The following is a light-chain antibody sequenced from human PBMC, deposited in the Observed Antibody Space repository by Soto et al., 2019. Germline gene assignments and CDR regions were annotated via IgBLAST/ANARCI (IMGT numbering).Light chain of an antibody. V-gene: IGLV2-14*01. CDR2: DVN. J-gene: IGLJ1*01. CDR1: SSDVGGYNY. Sequence: QSALTQPDSVSGSPGQSITISCTGTSSDVGGYNYFSWYQQNPGKAPKLMIYDVNNRPSGVSYRFSGSKSGNTASLTISGLQAEDEADYYCSSYTSSSTLVFGTGTKLTVL. CDR3: SSYTSSSTLV.